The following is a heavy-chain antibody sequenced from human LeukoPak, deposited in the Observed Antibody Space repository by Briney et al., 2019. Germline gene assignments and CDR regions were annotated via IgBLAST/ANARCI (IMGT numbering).Heavy chain of an antibody. CDR3: ARAHGSSSRIYYYYYMDV. CDR2: INHSGST. D-gene: IGHD6-6*01. J-gene: IGHJ6*03. Sequence: PSETLSLTCAVYGGSFSGYYWSWIRQPPGKGLEWIGEINHSGSTNYNPSLKSRVTISVDTSKNQFSLKLSSVTAADTAVYYCARAHGSSSRIYYYYYMDVWGKGTTVTVSS. CDR1: GGSFSGYY. V-gene: IGHV4-34*01.